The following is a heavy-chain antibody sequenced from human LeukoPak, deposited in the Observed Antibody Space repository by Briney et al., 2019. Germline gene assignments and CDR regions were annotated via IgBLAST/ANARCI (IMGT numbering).Heavy chain of an antibody. D-gene: IGHD3-10*01. CDR1: GYTFTTYA. J-gene: IGHJ4*02. Sequence: GASVKVSCKASGYTFTTYAMHWVRQAPGQRLEWMGWINAGNGNTKYSQKFQGRVTITRDTSASTAYMELSSLRSEDTAVYYCARKGTGSGSYFHFDYWGQGTLVTVSP. CDR2: INAGNGNT. CDR3: ARKGTGSGSYFHFDY. V-gene: IGHV1-3*01.